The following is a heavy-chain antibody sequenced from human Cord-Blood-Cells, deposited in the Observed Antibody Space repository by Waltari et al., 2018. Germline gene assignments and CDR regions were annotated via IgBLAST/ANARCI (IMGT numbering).Heavy chain of an antibody. V-gene: IGHV1-69*01. J-gene: IGHJ3*02. CDR1: GGTFSSYA. CDR3: ATGLGSRGIAAAGDAFDI. CDR2: IIPIFGTA. D-gene: IGHD6-13*01. Sequence: QVQLVQSGAAVKKPGSSVKVSCKASGGTFSSYAISWVRQAPGQGLEWMGGIIPIFGTANYAQKFQGRVTITADESTSTAYMELSSLRSEDTAVYYCATGLGSRGIAAAGDAFDIWGQGTMVTVSS.